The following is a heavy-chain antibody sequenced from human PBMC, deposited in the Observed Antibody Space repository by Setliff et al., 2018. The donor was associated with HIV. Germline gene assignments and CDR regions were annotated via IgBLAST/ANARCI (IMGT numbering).Heavy chain of an antibody. CDR3: ARGIGFTRRYDAFDI. V-gene: IGHV5-51*01. D-gene: IGHD3-9*01. Sequence: PGESLKISCQGSGYSFASHWIAWVRQKPGKGLEWMGIIYPGDSDVRYSPSFRGQVTISADTSISTVSLQWNTLEASDTAMYFCARGIGFTRRYDAFDIWAQGAMVTVSS. CDR2: IYPGDSDV. CDR1: GYSFASHW. J-gene: IGHJ3*02.